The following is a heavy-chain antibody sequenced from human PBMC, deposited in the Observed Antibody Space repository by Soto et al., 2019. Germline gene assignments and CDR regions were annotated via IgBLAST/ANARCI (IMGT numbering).Heavy chain of an antibody. V-gene: IGHV4-4*02. CDR1: GVSISSNYY. Sequence: QVLLQESGPGLVQPSGTLSLSCVVSGVSISSNYYWGWVRQPPGKGLEWLGDISHIGSVNYNPSLKRRVTISMDKSQYQFSLKVPSVAAADTAVYYCARSFGWYAIDSWGQGTLVIVSS. CDR2: ISHIGSV. D-gene: IGHD6-19*01. CDR3: ARSFGWYAIDS. J-gene: IGHJ4*02.